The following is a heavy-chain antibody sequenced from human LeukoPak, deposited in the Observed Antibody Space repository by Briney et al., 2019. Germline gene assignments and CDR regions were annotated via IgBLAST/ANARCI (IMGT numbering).Heavy chain of an antibody. J-gene: IGHJ4*02. CDR3: ASAPYDSSGYYLYYFDY. CDR2: ISYDGSNK. V-gene: IGHV3-30-3*01. Sequence: TGGSLRLSCAASGFTFSSYAMHWVRQAPGKGLEWVAVISYDGSNKYYADSVKGRFTISRDNSKNTLYLQMNSLRAEDTAVYYCASAPYDSSGYYLYYFDYWGQGTLVTVSS. CDR1: GFTFSSYA. D-gene: IGHD3-22*01.